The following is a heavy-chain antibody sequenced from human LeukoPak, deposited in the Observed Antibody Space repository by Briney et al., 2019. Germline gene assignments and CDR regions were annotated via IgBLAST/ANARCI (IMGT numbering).Heavy chain of an antibody. Sequence: SSETLSLTCAVYGGSFSGYYWSWIRQPPGKGLEWIGEINHSGSTNYNPSLKSRVTISVDTSKNQFSLKLSSVTAADTAVYYCARAGHGIAVYYFDYWGQGTRVTVSS. CDR1: GGSFSGYY. D-gene: IGHD6-19*01. V-gene: IGHV4-34*01. CDR3: ARAGHGIAVYYFDY. J-gene: IGHJ4*02. CDR2: INHSGST.